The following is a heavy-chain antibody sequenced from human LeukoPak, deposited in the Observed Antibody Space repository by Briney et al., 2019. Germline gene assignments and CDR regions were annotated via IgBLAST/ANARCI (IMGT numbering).Heavy chain of an antibody. V-gene: IGHV3-30*02. CDR2: IRYDGSNK. Sequence: GGSLRLSCAASGFTFSSYGMHWVRQAPGKGLEWVAFIRYDGSNKYYADSVKGRFTISRDNSKNTLYLQMNSLRAEDTAVYYCARGGLGYSSSSGAFDIWGQGTMVTVSS. CDR3: ARGGLGYSSSSGAFDI. CDR1: GFTFSSYG. D-gene: IGHD6-6*01. J-gene: IGHJ3*02.